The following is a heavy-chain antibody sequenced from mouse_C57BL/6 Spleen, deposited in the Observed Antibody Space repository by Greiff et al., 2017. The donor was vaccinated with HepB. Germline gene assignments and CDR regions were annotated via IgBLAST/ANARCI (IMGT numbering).Heavy chain of an antibody. CDR2: IDPETGGT. CDR1: GYTFTDYE. V-gene: IGHV1-15*01. Sequence: VQLQQSGAELVRPGASVTLSCKASGYTFTDYEMHWVKQTPVHGLEWIGAIDPETGGTAYNQKFKGKAILTADTSSSTAYMELRSLTSEDSAVYYCTRTPFAYWGQGTLVTVSA. J-gene: IGHJ3*01. CDR3: TRTPFAY.